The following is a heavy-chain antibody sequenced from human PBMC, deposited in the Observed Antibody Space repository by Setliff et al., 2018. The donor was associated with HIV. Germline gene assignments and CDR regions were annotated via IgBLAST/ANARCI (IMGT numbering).Heavy chain of an antibody. Sequence: ASVKVSCKASGYTFTSYDISWVRQAPGQGLEWMGWISAYNGNTSYAQKLQGRVTMTTDTSTSTAYMELRSLRSDDTAVYYCAREIGDDYDSSGYYPPTDYYYGMDVWGQGTTVTVSS. V-gene: IGHV1-18*01. CDR1: GYTFTSYD. D-gene: IGHD3-22*01. CDR3: AREIGDDYDSSGYYPPTDYYYGMDV. CDR2: ISAYNGNT. J-gene: IGHJ6*02.